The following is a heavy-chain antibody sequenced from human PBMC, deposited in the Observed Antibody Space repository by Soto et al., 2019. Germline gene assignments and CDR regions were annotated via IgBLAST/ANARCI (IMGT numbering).Heavy chain of an antibody. Sequence: QVQLVESGGGVVQPGRSLRLSCAASGFTFSSYAMHWVRQAPGKGLEWVAVISSAGNNKYYAGSVKGRITISRDNSKNTLYLQMNSLRAEDTAVYYCASMGWAVAGSYYFDYWGQGTLVTVSS. CDR1: GFTFSSYA. J-gene: IGHJ4*02. CDR3: ASMGWAVAGSYYFDY. CDR2: ISSAGNNK. D-gene: IGHD6-19*01. V-gene: IGHV3-30-3*01.